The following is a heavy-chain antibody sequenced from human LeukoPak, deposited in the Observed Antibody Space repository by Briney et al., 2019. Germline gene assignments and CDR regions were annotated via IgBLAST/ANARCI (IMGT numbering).Heavy chain of an antibody. J-gene: IGHJ4*02. V-gene: IGHV3-64*01. CDR1: GFTFSSYA. D-gene: IGHD2-2*02. Sequence: PGGSLRLSCAASGFTFSSYAMHLVRQAPGKGLEYVSDISSNGGSTYYANSVKGRFTISRDNSKNTLYLQMGSLRAEDMAVYYCARVGYCSSTSCYNYFDYWGQGTLVTVSS. CDR3: ARVGYCSSTSCYNYFDY. CDR2: ISSNGGST.